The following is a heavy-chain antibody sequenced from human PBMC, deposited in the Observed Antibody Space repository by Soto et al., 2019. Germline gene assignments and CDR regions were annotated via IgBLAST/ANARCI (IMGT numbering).Heavy chain of an antibody. CDR1: GFTFSSYS. CDR2: ISYDGSNK. D-gene: IGHD3-16*01. Sequence: TGGSLRLSCAASGFTFSSYSMSWVRQAPAKGLEWVAVISYDGSNKYYADSVKGRFTISRDNSNNTLFLQMKSLRVDDTALYYCTPDDFDHWGQGTLVTVSS. J-gene: IGHJ4*02. CDR3: TPDDFDH. V-gene: IGHV3-30*03.